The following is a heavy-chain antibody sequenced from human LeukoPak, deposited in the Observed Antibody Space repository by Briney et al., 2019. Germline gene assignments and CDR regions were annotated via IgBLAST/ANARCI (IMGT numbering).Heavy chain of an antibody. J-gene: IGHJ5*02. Sequence: ASVKVSCKASGYTFTSYDINWVRQATGQGLEWMGWMNPNSGGTDYAQNFQGRVTMTRDTSISTAYMELSRLRSDDTAVYYCARGYCSGGTCYLVENWLDPWGQGTLVTVSS. CDR1: GYTFTSYD. V-gene: IGHV1-8*01. CDR3: ARGYCSGGTCYLVENWLDP. D-gene: IGHD2-15*01. CDR2: MNPNSGGT.